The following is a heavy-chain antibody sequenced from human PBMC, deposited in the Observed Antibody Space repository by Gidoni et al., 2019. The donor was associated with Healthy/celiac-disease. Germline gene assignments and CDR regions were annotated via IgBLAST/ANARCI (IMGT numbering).Heavy chain of an antibody. CDR2: INPSGGST. CDR1: GYTFTSYY. Sequence: QVQLVQSGDEVKKPGDLVKGSCKESGYTFTSYYMHWVRQAPGQGLEWMGIINPSGGSTNYAQKCQGRVIMTRDTSTSTVYMELSSLRSEDTAVYYCARVGGELKPFDYWGQGTLVTVSS. D-gene: IGHD3-16*01. J-gene: IGHJ4*02. V-gene: IGHV1-46*03. CDR3: ARVGGELKPFDY.